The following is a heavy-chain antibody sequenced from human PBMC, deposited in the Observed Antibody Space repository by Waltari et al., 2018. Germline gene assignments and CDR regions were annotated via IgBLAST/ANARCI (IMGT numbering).Heavy chain of an antibody. V-gene: IGHV3-74*01. CDR2: INSDGSST. Sequence: EVQLVESGGGLVQPGGSLRLSCVASGFTFSPYYMYWVRQAPGKGLVWLSHINSDGSSTNYADSVKGRFTISRDNAKNTLYLQMNSLGAEDTAIYYCARDRGLPDSFDVWGKGQWSPSLQ. CDR3: ARDRGLPDSFDV. CDR1: GFTFSPYY. J-gene: IGHJ3*01. D-gene: IGHD3-10*01.